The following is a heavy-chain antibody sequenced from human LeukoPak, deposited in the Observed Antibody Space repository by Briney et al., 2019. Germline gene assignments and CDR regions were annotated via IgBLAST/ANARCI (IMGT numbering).Heavy chain of an antibody. V-gene: IGHV3-21*01. CDR2: ISSSSTYI. Sequence: PGGSLRLSCAASGFTFSSYSMNWVRQAPGKGLEWVSSISSSSTYIYYADSVKGRFTISRDNAKNSLYLQMNSLRAEDTAVYYCASVDDLDAFAMWGQGTMVIVFS. D-gene: IGHD5-12*01. J-gene: IGHJ3*02. CDR1: GFTFSSYS. CDR3: ASVDDLDAFAM.